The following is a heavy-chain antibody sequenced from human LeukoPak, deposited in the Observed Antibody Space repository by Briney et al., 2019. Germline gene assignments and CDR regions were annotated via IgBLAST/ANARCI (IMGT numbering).Heavy chain of an antibody. CDR3: ARETGILWSSFFDY. V-gene: IGHV3-7*01. CDR1: GFTFSDYW. D-gene: IGHD2/OR15-2a*01. CDR2: INEDGTEK. J-gene: IGHJ4*02. Sequence: GGSLRLSCTASGFTFSDYWITWVRQAPGKGLEWVANINEDGTEKYYVDSVKGRFTISRDNAKNSVYLQMNSLRVDDTAVYYCARETGILWSSFFDYWGQGTLVTVSS.